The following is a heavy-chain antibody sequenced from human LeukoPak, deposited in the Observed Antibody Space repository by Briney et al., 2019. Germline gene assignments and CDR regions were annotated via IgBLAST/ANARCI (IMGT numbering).Heavy chain of an antibody. CDR3: ARGHFDWLFTAFDY. CDR1: GYTFTSYG. D-gene: IGHD3-9*01. CDR2: ISAYNGNT. J-gene: IGHJ4*02. Sequence: GASVKVSCKASGYTFTSYGISWVRQAPGQGLEWMGWISAYNGNTNYAQKLQGRVTMATDTSTSTAYMELRSLRSDDTAVYYCARGHFDWLFTAFDYWGQGTLVTVSS. V-gene: IGHV1-18*01.